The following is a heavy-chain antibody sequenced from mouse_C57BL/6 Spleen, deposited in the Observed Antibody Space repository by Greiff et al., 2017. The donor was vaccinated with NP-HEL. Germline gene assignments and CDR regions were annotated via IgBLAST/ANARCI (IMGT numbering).Heavy chain of an antibody. J-gene: IGHJ2*01. V-gene: IGHV1-52*01. D-gene: IGHD2-1*01. Sequence: QVQLQQSGAELVKPGSSVKLSCKASGYTFTSYWMHWVKQRPIQGLEWIGNIDPSDSETHYNQKFKDKATLTVDKSSSTAYMQLSSLTSEDSAVYYCAREGIYYGNYERNFDYWGQGTTLTVSS. CDR1: GYTFTSYW. CDR3: AREGIYYGNYERNFDY. CDR2: IDPSDSET.